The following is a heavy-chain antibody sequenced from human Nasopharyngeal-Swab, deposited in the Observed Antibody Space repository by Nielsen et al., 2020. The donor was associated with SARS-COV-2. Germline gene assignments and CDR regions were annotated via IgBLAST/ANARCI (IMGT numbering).Heavy chain of an antibody. CDR2: IYYSGSI. Sequence: SETLSLTCTVSGGSISYYYWTWIRQPPGKGLEWIGYIYYSGSIHYNPSLKSRVTISLDTSKNQFSLKLSSVTAADTAVYYCARILTIFGVVASYYFDYWGQGTLVTVSS. CDR3: ARILTIFGVVASYYFDY. D-gene: IGHD3-3*01. CDR1: GGSISYYY. V-gene: IGHV4-59*13. J-gene: IGHJ4*02.